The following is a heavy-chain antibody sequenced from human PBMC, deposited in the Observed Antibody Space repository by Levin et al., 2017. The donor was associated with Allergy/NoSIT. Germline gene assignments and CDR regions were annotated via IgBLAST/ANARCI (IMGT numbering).Heavy chain of an antibody. CDR2: IIPMFGTI. V-gene: IGHV1-69*13. D-gene: IGHD3-10*01. Sequence: ASVKVSCKASGGAFRTYTINWVRQAPGQGLEWMGMIIPMFGTINHAQKFQGRVAISADESTSTAYMELSSLRSEDTAVYYCAREYGGHFFDPWGQGTLVTVSS. CDR1: GGAFRTYT. J-gene: IGHJ5*02. CDR3: AREYGGHFFDP.